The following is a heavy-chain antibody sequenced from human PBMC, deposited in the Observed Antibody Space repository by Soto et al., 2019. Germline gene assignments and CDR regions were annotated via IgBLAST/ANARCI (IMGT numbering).Heavy chain of an antibody. CDR2: INPNSGGT. J-gene: IGHJ3*02. D-gene: IGHD4-17*01. CDR1: GYTFTSLD. V-gene: IGHV1-2*04. CDR3: ARERWHYGDYANDAFDI. Sequence: GASVKVSCKASGYTFTSLDISWVRQAPGQGLEWMGWINPNSGGTNYAQKFQGWVTMTRDTSISTAYMELSRLRSDDTAVYYCARERWHYGDYANDAFDIWGQGTMVTVSS.